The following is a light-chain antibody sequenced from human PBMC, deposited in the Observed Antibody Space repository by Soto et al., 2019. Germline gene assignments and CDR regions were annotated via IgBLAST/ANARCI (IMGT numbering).Light chain of an antibody. CDR1: QSISSS. V-gene: IGKV1-5*01. CDR2: DAS. Sequence: DIQMTQSPSTLSASVGDRVTITCRASQSISSSLAWYQQKPGRAPNLLIYDASSLESGVPSRFSGSGSETEFTLTISSLQPDDFATYFCQQYNSYSITFGQGTRLEIK. J-gene: IGKJ5*01. CDR3: QQYNSYSIT.